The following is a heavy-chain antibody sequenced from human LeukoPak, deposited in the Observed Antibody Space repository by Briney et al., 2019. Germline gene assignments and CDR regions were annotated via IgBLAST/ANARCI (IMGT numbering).Heavy chain of an antibody. V-gene: IGHV1-69*06. CDR2: IIPIFGTA. D-gene: IGHD4-17*01. CDR1: GGTFSSYA. CDR3: ARYGDYEYFQH. Sequence: ASVKVSCKASGGTFSSYAISWVRQAPGQGLEWMGGIIPIFGTANYAQKFQGRVTITADKSTSTAYMELSSLRSEDTAVYYCARYGDYEYFQHWGQGTLVIVSS. J-gene: IGHJ1*01.